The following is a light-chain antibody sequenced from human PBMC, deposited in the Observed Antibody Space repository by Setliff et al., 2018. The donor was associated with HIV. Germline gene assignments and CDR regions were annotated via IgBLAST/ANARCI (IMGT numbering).Light chain of an antibody. CDR2: EVS. CDR1: SSDVGGYNY. V-gene: IGLV2-14*01. Sequence: SALTQPASVSGSPGQSITISCTGTSSDVGGYNYVSWYQQHPGKAPKLMISEVSNRPSGVSNRFSGSKSGNTASLTISGLQADDEADYYCTSYTTSNTITRVFGTGTKVTVL. CDR3: TSYTTSNTITRV. J-gene: IGLJ1*01.